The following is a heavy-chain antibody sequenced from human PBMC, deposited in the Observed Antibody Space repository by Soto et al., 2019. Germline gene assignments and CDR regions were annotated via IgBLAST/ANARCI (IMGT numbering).Heavy chain of an antibody. V-gene: IGHV4-61*03. CDR3: ARGRSRIQLWSTFYYYGMDV. CDR2: IYYEGST. D-gene: IGHD5-18*01. J-gene: IGHJ6*02. Sequence: PSETLSLTCSVSGASVSSDTYYWSWIRQPPGKGLEWIGFIYYEGSTNYNPSLKSRVTFSVDTSKNHFSLTLTSVTAADTAVYYCARGRSRIQLWSTFYYYGMDVWGQGTTVTVSS. CDR1: GASVSSDTYY.